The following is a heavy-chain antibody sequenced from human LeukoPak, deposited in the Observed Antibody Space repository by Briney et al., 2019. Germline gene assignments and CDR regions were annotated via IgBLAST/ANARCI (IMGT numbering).Heavy chain of an antibody. Sequence: PGGSLRLSCAASGFTFSRHWMHWVRQAPGKGLVWVSRINTDGSSTSYADSVKGRFTISRDNAKKTLYLQMNSLRAEDTAVYYCARDSYDSNYYYGMDVWGQGTTVIVSS. CDR1: GFTFSRHW. D-gene: IGHD5-12*01. V-gene: IGHV3-74*01. CDR3: ARDSYDSNYYYGMDV. J-gene: IGHJ6*02. CDR2: INTDGSST.